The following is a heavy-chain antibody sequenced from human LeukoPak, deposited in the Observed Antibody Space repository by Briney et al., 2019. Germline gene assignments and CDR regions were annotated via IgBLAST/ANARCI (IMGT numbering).Heavy chain of an antibody. V-gene: IGHV1-2*02. CDR3: ARDQGLGLWGMDV. Sequence: ASVKVSCKASGYTFTGCYMHWVRQAPGQGLEWMGWINPNSGGTNYAQKFQGRVTMTRDTSISTAYMELSRLRSDDTAVYYCARDQGLGLWGMDVWGQGTTVTVSS. CDR1: GYTFTGCY. CDR2: INPNSGGT. D-gene: IGHD6-19*01. J-gene: IGHJ6*02.